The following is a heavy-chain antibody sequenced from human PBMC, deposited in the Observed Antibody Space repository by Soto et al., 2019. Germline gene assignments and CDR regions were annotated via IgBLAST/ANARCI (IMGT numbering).Heavy chain of an antibody. CDR2: IRSKANSYAT. CDR3: TGHYGDSRYYYYYGMDV. V-gene: IGHV3-73*01. CDR1: GFTFSGSA. J-gene: IGHJ6*02. D-gene: IGHD4-17*01. Sequence: GGSLRLSCAASGFTFSGSAMHWVRQASGKGLEWVGRIRSKANSYATAYAASVKGRFTISRDDSKNTAYLQMNSLKTEDTAVYYCTGHYGDSRYYYYYGMDVWGQGTTVTVSS.